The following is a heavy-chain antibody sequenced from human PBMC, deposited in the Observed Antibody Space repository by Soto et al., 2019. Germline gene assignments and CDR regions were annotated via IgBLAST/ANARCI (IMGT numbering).Heavy chain of an antibody. CDR2: VSIGGST. J-gene: IGHJ4*02. CDR1: GFTFSSYA. CDR3: AKRRGAGGHFDY. D-gene: IGHD2-15*01. Sequence: GGSLRLSCAASGFTFSSYAVGWVRQGPGKGLEWVAVVSIGGSTHYADSVRGRFTISRDNSKNTLSLQMNSLTAEDTAVYFCAKRRGAGGHFDYGGQGALVTVSS. V-gene: IGHV3-23*01.